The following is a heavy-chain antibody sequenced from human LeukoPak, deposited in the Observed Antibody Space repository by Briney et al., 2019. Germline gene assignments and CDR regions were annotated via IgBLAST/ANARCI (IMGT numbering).Heavy chain of an antibody. CDR1: GYTFTGYY. J-gene: IGHJ4*02. CDR2: IYPNSGGT. V-gene: IGHV1-2*04. D-gene: IGHD5-12*01. Sequence: ASVKVSCKASGYTFTGYYMHWVRQAPGQGLEWMGWIYPNSGGTNYARKFQGWVTMTRDTSISTAYMELSRLRSDDTAVYYCARGRGGVATIPVDYWGQGTLVTVSS. CDR3: ARGRGGVATIPVDY.